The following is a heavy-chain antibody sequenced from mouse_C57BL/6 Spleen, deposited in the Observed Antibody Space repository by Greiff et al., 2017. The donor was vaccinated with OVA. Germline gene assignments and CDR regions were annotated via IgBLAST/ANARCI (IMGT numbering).Heavy chain of an antibody. CDR3: AREDITTVLDY. CDR1: GYAFSSSW. D-gene: IGHD1-1*01. CDR2: IYPGDGDT. J-gene: IGHJ2*01. Sequence: VQLQQSGPELVKPGASVKISCKASGYAFSSSWMNWVKQRPGKGLEWIGRIYPGDGDTNYNGKFKGKATLTADKSSSTAYMQLSSLTSEDSAVYFCAREDITTVLDYWGQGTTLTVSS. V-gene: IGHV1-82*01.